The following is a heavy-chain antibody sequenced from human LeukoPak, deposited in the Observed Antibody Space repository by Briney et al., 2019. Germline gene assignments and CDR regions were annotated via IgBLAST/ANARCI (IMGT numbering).Heavy chain of an antibody. V-gene: IGHV4-4*02. J-gene: IGHJ4*02. Sequence: KPSGTLSLTCAVSGDSISSSHWWSWVRQPPGKGLEWIGEIYHSGTTNYNPSLKSRVTISVDKSKNQFSLRLTSVTAADTAVYYCSASWNYVVLYWGQGTLVTVSS. CDR3: SASWNYVVLY. CDR1: GDSISSSHW. CDR2: IYHSGTT. D-gene: IGHD1-7*01.